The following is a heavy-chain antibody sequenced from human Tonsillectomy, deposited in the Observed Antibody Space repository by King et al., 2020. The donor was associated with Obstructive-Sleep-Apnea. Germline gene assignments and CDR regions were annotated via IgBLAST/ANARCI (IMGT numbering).Heavy chain of an antibody. Sequence: VQLVESGGGLVKPGGSLRLSCSASGFIFSDYYMTWVRQAPGKGLEWLGYITNTGTTRYYADSVRGRITLSRDNAKNSVYVEMNSLRPDDTAVYYCARGGRSGSINWFDPWGQGTLVTVSS. J-gene: IGHJ5*02. V-gene: IGHV3-11*01. CDR1: GFIFSDYY. D-gene: IGHD6-19*01. CDR2: ITNTGTTR. CDR3: ARGGRSGSINWFDP.